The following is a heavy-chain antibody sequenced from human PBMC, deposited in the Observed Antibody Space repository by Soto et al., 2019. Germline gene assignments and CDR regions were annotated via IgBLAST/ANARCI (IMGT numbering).Heavy chain of an antibody. CDR2: IYYSGST. V-gene: IGHV4-59*01. J-gene: IGHJ6*02. D-gene: IGHD5-18*01. CDR3: ARSPVQLWNYYYYGMDV. Sequence: SETLSLTCTVSGGSISSYYWSWIRQPPGKGLEWIGYIYYSGSTNYNPSLKSRVTISADTSKNQFSLKLSSVTAADTAVYYCARSPVQLWNYYYYGMDVWGQGTTVTVSS. CDR1: GGSISSYY.